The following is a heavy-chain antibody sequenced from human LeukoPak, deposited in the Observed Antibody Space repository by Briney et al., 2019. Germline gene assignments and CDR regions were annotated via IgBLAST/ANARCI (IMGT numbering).Heavy chain of an antibody. CDR1: GGSISSGSYY. J-gene: IGHJ4*02. D-gene: IGHD6-13*01. CDR2: IYTSGST. Sequence: SETLSLTCTVSGGSISSGSYYWSWIRQPAGKGLEWIGRIYTSGSTNYNPSLKSRVTISVDTSKNQFSLKLSSVTAADTAVYYCARDSIAAAFSFDYWGQGTLVTVSS. CDR3: ARDSIAAAFSFDY. V-gene: IGHV4-61*02.